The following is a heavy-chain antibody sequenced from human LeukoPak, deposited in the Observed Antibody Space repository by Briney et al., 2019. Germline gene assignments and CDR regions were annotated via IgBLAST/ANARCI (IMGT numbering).Heavy chain of an antibody. CDR2: ISYDGSDK. D-gene: IGHD3/OR15-3a*01. V-gene: IGHV3-30*03. CDR1: GFTFSTYG. CDR3: ARDGTGRLYLEY. J-gene: IGHJ4*02. Sequence: GGSLRLSCAASGFTFSTYGMHWVRQALGKGLEWVAVISYDGSDKYYADSGKGRFTISRDNSKNTLYLQMNSLRTEDTAVYYCARDGTGRLYLEYWGQGTLVTVSS.